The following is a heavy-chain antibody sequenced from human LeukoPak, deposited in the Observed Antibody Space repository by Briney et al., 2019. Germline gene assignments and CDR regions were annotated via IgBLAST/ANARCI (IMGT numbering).Heavy chain of an antibody. D-gene: IGHD3-10*01. Sequence: SETLSLTCAVYAGSVSAYYWNWIRQPPGKGLEWIGEIDHSGSTNYNPSLKSRLTISVDTSKNQFSLKLTSVTAADTAVYYCARDRPSWSGDKSIHYWGQGTLVTVSS. V-gene: IGHV4-34*01. CDR2: IDHSGST. J-gene: IGHJ4*02. CDR1: AGSVSAYY. CDR3: ARDRPSWSGDKSIHY.